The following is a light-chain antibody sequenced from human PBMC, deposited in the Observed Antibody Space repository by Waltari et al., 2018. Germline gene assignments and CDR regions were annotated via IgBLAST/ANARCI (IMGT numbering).Light chain of an antibody. CDR1: QSVTSNS. J-gene: IGKJ1*01. V-gene: IGKV3-20*01. CDR2: GSF. Sequence: EIILTQSPGTLSLSPGERATLSCRASQSVTSNSLAWYQQKPGQAPGLIIYGSFNRATGIPDRFSGSGSGTDFTLTIIRLEPEDFAVYYCQHYGTSPRTFG. CDR3: QHYGTSPRT.